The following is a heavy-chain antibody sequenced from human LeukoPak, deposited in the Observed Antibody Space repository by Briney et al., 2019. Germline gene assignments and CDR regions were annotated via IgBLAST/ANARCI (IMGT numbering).Heavy chain of an antibody. Sequence: GGSLRLSCAASGFTVSSNYMSWVRQAPGKGLEWVSVIYSGGSTYYADSVKGRFPISRDNSKNALSLQMNSLRAEDTAVYYCAKDYCSGGSCYLDYWGQGTLVTVSS. CDR2: IYSGGST. CDR3: AKDYCSGGSCYLDY. D-gene: IGHD2-15*01. CDR1: GFTVSSNY. J-gene: IGHJ4*02. V-gene: IGHV3-53*05.